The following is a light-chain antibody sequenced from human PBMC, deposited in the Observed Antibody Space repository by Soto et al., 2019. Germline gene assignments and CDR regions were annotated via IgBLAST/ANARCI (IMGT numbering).Light chain of an antibody. CDR2: LNSDGSH. V-gene: IGLV4-69*01. CDR3: QTWGYGIVV. J-gene: IGLJ2*01. CDR1: SGHSNYA. Sequence: QTVVTQSPSASASLGASVKLTCTLSSGHSNYAIAWHQQQSEKGPRYLMKLNSDGSHSKGDGIPDRFSGSSSGAERYLTISSLQSEDEADYYCQTWGYGIVVFGGGTQLTVL.